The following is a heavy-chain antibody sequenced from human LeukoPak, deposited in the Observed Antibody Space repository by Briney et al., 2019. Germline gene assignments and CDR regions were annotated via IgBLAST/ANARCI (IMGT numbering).Heavy chain of an antibody. D-gene: IGHD2-15*01. Sequence: SETLSLTCTVSGGSISSGGYYWSWIRQHPGKGLEWIGYIYYSGSTYYNPSLKSRVTISVDTSKNQFSLKLSSVTAADTAVYYCARVPYCSGCSCSRFDYWGQGTLVTVSS. CDR1: GGSISSGGYY. V-gene: IGHV4-31*03. CDR2: IYYSGST. CDR3: ARVPYCSGCSCSRFDY. J-gene: IGHJ4*02.